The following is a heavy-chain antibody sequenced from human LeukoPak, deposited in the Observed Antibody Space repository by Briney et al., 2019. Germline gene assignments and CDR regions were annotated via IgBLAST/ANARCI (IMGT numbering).Heavy chain of an antibody. J-gene: IGHJ6*03. CDR2: IWADGAP. CDR1: GDSISSGNYY. CDR3: ASHPAYYYYMDV. Sequence: PSQTLSLTCTVSGDSISSGNYYWSWIRQPAGKGLEWIGRIWADGAPTYRPSLKSRVTISVDTSKNQFSLRLSSVTAADTAVYYCASHPAYYYYMDVWGKGTTVTVSS. V-gene: IGHV4-61*02.